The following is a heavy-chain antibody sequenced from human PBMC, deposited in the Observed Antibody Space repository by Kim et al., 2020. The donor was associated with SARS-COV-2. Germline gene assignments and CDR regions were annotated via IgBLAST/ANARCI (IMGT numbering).Heavy chain of an antibody. CDR3: ARQYYYETGGSYPLSRAFYFDY. CDR2: ITSSSSNI. CDR1: GFTFSSYT. J-gene: IGHJ4*02. Sequence: GGSLRLSCAASGFTFSSYTMNWVRQAPGKGLELVSYITSSSSNINYSDSVKGRFTISRDNAKKSLYLQMNSLRDEDTAVYHCARQYYYETGGSYPLSRAFYFDYWGQGTLVTVSS. D-gene: IGHD3-22*01. V-gene: IGHV3-48*02.